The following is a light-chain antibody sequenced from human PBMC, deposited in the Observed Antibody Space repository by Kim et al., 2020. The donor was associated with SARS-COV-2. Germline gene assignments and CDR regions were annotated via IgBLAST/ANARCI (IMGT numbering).Light chain of an antibody. CDR2: SNN. J-gene: IGLJ2*01. V-gene: IGLV1-47*02. Sequence: GQRVTISCSGSSPNIGSNHVFWYQQVPGTVPKLLIHSNNQRPSGVPDRFSGSKSGASASLAISGLRYEDEAVYYCAAWDDSLRVVLFGGGTQLTVL. CDR3: AAWDDSLRVVL. CDR1: SPNIGSNH.